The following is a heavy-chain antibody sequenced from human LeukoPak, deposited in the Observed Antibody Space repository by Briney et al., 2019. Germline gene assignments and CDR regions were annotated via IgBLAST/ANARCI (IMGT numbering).Heavy chain of an antibody. CDR2: IYYSGST. Sequence: SETLSLTCTVSGGSISSSSYNWGWIRQPPGKGLEWIGSIYYSGSTYYNPSLKSRVTISVDTSKNQFSLKLTSVTAADTAVYYCARGIVVVAQLGFYFYYMDVWGKGTTVTISS. V-gene: IGHV4-39*07. CDR3: ARGIVVVAQLGFYFYYMDV. J-gene: IGHJ6*03. CDR1: GGSISSSSYN. D-gene: IGHD2-15*01.